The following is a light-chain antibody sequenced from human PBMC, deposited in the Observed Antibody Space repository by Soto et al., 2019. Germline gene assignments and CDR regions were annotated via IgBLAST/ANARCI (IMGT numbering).Light chain of an antibody. J-gene: IGKJ5*01. CDR1: QDINNF. CDR3: QHYDGYPQT. Sequence: DIQMTQSLSSLCASVGHSVTITCRASQDINNFLAWFQQKPGKAPKSLIFAAYSLHSGVTSRFSGSGSGTDFTLTISSLQAEDFGTYYCQHYDGYPQTFGQGTRLEIK. CDR2: AAY. V-gene: IGKV1-16*01.